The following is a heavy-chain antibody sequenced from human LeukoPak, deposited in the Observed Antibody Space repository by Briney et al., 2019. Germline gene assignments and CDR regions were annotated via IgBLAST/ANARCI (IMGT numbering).Heavy chain of an antibody. J-gene: IGHJ6*03. CDR2: ISYDGSNK. CDR1: GFTFSSYG. Sequence: GGSLRLSCAASGFTFSSYGMHWVRQAPGKGLEWVAVISYDGSNKYYADSVKGRFTISRDNSKNTLYLQMNSLRAEDTAVYYCAKDRGVATISPYYMDVWGKGTTVTVSS. CDR3: AKDRGVATISPYYMDV. D-gene: IGHD5-12*01. V-gene: IGHV3-30*18.